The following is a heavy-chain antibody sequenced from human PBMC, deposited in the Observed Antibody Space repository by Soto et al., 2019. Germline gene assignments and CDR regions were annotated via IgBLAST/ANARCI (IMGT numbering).Heavy chain of an antibody. CDR3: ARDDAYGSGSYLPNNWFDP. J-gene: IGHJ5*02. CDR2: ISAYNGNT. Sequence: GASVKLSCKASGYTFTSYGISWVRQAPGQGLEWMGWISAYNGNTNYAQKLQGRVTMTTDTSTSTAYMELRSLRSDDTAVYYCARDDAYGSGSYLPNNWFDPWGKGTLVTVSS. V-gene: IGHV1-18*01. CDR1: GYTFTSYG. D-gene: IGHD3-10*01.